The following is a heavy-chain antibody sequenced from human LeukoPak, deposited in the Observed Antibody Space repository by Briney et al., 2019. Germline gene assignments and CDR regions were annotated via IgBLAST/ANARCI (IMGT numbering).Heavy chain of an antibody. J-gene: IGHJ4*02. V-gene: IGHV3-30*03. CDR1: GFTFSSYG. CDR2: ISNDGSNK. D-gene: IGHD3-22*01. Sequence: GRSLRLSCAASGFTFSSYGMHWVRQAPGEGPEWVAVISNDGSNKYYADSVKGRFTISRDNSKNTLYWQINTLRAEDTAVYYCAASSAFAYYFEYWGQGTLVTVSS. CDR3: AASSAFAYYFEY.